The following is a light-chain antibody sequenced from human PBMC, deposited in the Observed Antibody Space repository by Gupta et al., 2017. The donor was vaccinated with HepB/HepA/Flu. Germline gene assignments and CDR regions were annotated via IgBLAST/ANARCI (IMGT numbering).Light chain of an antibody. J-gene: IGKJ3*01. CDR2: AAS. V-gene: IGKV1-9*01. Sequence: DIQLTQSPSFLSASVGDRVTITCRASQGISSYLAWYQQKPGKVPKLLIYAASTLQSGVPSRFSGSGSGTEFTLTISSLQPEDFATYYCQQVNSYPITFGPGTKVEIK. CDR3: QQVNSYPIT. CDR1: QGISSY.